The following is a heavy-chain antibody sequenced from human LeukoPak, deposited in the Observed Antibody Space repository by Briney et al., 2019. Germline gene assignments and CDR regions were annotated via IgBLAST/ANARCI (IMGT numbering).Heavy chain of an antibody. J-gene: IGHJ4*02. CDR3: TTHTYYDYVWGSYRPGFDY. V-gene: IGHV3-15*01. D-gene: IGHD3-16*02. Sequence: GGSLRLSCAASGFTFSNAWMSWVRQAPGKGLEWVGRIKSKTDGGTTDYAAPVKGRFTISRDDSKNTLYLQMNSLKTEDTAVYYCTTHTYYDYVWGSYRPGFDYWGQGTLVTVSS. CDR2: IKSKTDGGTT. CDR1: GFTFSNAW.